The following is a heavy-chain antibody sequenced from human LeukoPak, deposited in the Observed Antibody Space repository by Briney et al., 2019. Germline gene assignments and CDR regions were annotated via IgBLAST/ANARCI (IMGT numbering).Heavy chain of an antibody. CDR2: IYYRST. J-gene: IGHJ4*01. V-gene: IGHV4-59*08. Sequence: SETLSLTCTVSGGSISSYYWSWIRQPPGEGLEWIGYIYYRSTNYNPSLKSRVTISIDTSKNQLSLKLSSVTAADTAVYYCARHYDNDSYYYAHFDYWGQGTLVTVSS. CDR3: ARHYDNDSYYYAHFDY. CDR1: GGSISSYY. D-gene: IGHD3-22*01.